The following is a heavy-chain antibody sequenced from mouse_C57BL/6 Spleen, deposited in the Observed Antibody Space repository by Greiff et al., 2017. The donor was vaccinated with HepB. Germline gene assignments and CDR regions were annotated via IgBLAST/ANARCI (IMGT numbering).Heavy chain of an antibody. D-gene: IGHD4-1*02. J-gene: IGHJ4*01. CDR3: ARTNWDDAMDD. V-gene: IGHV5-17*01. CDR1: GFTFSDYG. CDR2: ISSGSSTI. Sequence: EVQRVESGGGLVKPGGSLKLSCAASGFTFSDYGMHWVRQAPEKGLEWVAYISSGSSTIYYADTVKGRFTISRDNAKNTLFLQMTSLRSEDTAMYYCARTNWDDAMDDWGQGTSVTVSS.